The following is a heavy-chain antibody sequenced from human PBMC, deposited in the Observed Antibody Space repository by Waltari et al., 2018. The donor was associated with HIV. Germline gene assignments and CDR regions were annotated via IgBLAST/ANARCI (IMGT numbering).Heavy chain of an antibody. CDR1: NCTLDTYA. J-gene: IGHJ6*02. CDR3: AKHSSGWYRGHYPIDV. D-gene: IGHD6-19*01. Sequence: EVQLLESGGGFVHAGGSLRVSCAAHNCTLDTYAMTLVRRAPGKGLEWVAIISANAGRAYYADSLEGRFTVSRENSNNTIYLQMNNLTAEDTAVYYCAKHSSGWYRGHYPIDVWGQGTTVTVSS. CDR2: ISANAGRA. V-gene: IGHV3-23*01.